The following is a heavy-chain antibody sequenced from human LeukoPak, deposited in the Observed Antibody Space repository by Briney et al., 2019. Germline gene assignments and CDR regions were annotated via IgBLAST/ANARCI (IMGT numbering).Heavy chain of an antibody. J-gene: IGHJ4*02. CDR1: GFTFSSYS. CDR3: ASHLIAVAFGY. CDR2: ISSSSSYI. D-gene: IGHD6-19*01. V-gene: IGHV3-21*01. Sequence: PGGSLRLSCAASGFTFSSYSMNWVRQAPGKGLEWVSSISSSSSYIYYADSVKGRFTISRDNAKNSLYLQMNSLRAEDTAVYYCASHLIAVAFGYWGQGTLVTVSS.